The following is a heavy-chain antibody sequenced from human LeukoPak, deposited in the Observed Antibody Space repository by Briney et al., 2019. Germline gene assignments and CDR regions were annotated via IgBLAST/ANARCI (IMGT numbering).Heavy chain of an antibody. Sequence: EASVKVSCKASGYTFTSYYIHWVRQAPRQGLEWMGIINPSGGSTSYVQKSQGRVTMTRDTSTSTVYMELSSLRSEDTAVYYCASVKDSSGWHQAFDIWGQGTMVTVSS. J-gene: IGHJ3*02. CDR3: ASVKDSSGWHQAFDI. D-gene: IGHD6-19*01. CDR2: INPSGGST. CDR1: GYTFTSYY. V-gene: IGHV1-46*01.